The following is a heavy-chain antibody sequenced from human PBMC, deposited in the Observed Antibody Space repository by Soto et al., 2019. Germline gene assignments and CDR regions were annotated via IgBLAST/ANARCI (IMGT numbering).Heavy chain of an antibody. D-gene: IGHD3-22*01. V-gene: IGHV4-4*02. CDR1: GGSISSSNW. Sequence: SETLSLTCAVSGGSISSSNWWSWVRQPPGKGLEWIGEIYHSGSTNYNPSLKSRVTISVDKSKNQFSLKLSSVTAADTAVYYCARDLSDSSGYYYFRAFDIWGQGTMVTVSS. CDR2: IYHSGST. CDR3: ARDLSDSSGYYYFRAFDI. J-gene: IGHJ3*02.